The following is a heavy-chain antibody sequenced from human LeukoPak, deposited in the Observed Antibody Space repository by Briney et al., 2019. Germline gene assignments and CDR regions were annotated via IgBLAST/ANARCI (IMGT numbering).Heavy chain of an antibody. CDR3: ARVVVTATFDY. Sequence: QPGGSLRLSCAASGFTFSSYSMNWVRQAPGKGLEWVSYISSSSSTIYYADSVKGRFTISRDNAKNSLYLQMNSPRDEDTAVYYCARVVVTATFDYWGQGTLVTVSS. J-gene: IGHJ4*02. D-gene: IGHD2-21*02. CDR2: ISSSSSTI. CDR1: GFTFSSYS. V-gene: IGHV3-48*02.